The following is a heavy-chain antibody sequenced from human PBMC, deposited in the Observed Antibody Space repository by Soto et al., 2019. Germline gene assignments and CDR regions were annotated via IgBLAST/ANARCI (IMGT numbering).Heavy chain of an antibody. J-gene: IGHJ5*02. V-gene: IGHV4-30-4*01. CDR2: IYYSGST. Sequence: PSETLSLTCTVSGGSISSGDYYWSWIRQPPGKGLEWIGYIYYSGSTYYNPSLKSRVTISVDTSKNQFSLKLSSVTAADTAVYYCARDGGSYYQGHNWFDPWGQGTLVTV. CDR1: GGSISSGDYY. D-gene: IGHD1-26*01. CDR3: ARDGGSYYQGHNWFDP.